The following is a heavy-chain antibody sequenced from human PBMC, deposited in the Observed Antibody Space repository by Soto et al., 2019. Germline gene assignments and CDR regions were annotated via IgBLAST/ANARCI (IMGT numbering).Heavy chain of an antibody. CDR1: GFSLNTNGMG. V-gene: IGHV2-5*02. J-gene: IGHJ6*02. CDR3: AGWNYESGLDV. D-gene: IGHD1-7*01. CDR2: IYWDEDK. Sequence: QITLKESGPTLVRPTQPLTLTCSFSGFSLNTNGMGVGWNRQPPGKALEWLAFIYWDEDKRYSPSLKTRLTVTTDTSKHEVVLTLTNLDPVETGTYSGAGWNYESGLDVWGQGTTVTVSS.